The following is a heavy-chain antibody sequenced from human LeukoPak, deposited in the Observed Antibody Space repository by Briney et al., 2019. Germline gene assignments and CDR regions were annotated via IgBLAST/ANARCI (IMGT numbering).Heavy chain of an antibody. CDR3: ARTGIAVQGFDY. J-gene: IGHJ4*02. CDR1: GYTFTSYY. Sequence: ASVKVSGKASGYTFTSYYMHWVRQAPGQGLEWMGIINPSGGSTSYAQKFQGRVTMTRDTSTSTVYMELSSLRSEDTAVYYCARTGIAVQGFDYWGQGTLVTVSS. V-gene: IGHV1-46*01. CDR2: INPSGGST. D-gene: IGHD6-19*01.